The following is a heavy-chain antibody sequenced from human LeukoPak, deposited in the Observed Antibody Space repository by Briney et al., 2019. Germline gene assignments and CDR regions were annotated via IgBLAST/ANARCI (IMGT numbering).Heavy chain of an antibody. V-gene: IGHV5-51*01. J-gene: IGHJ4*02. CDR1: GYSFTSYW. Sequence: GESLKISCKGSGYSFTSYWIGWVRQMPGKGLEWMGIIYPGDSDTRYSPSFQGQVTISADKSISTAYLQWSSLKASDTAMYYCARTTYYYDSSAYWGDYWGQGTLATVSS. CDR3: ARTTYYYDSSAYWGDY. D-gene: IGHD3-22*01. CDR2: IYPGDSDT.